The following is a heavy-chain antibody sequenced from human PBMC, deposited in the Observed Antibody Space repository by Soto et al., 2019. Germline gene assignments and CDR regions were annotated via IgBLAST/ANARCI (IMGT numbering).Heavy chain of an antibody. CDR2: ISYDGSNK. CDR3: AKDLRXYGDLKGRYYYYYGMDV. CDR1: GFTFSSYG. Sequence: GGSLRLSCAASGFTFSSYGMHWVRQAPGKGLEWVAVISYDGSNKYYADSVKGRFTISRDNSKNTLYLQMNSLRAEDTAVYYCAKDLRXYGDLKGRYYYYYGMDVWGQGTTVTVSS. D-gene: IGHD4-17*01. V-gene: IGHV3-30*18. J-gene: IGHJ6*02.